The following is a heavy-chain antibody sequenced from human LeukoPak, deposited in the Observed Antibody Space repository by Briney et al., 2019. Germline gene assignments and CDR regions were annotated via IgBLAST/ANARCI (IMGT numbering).Heavy chain of an antibody. D-gene: IGHD5-18*01. J-gene: IGHJ4*02. CDR2: IIPILGIA. CDR3: ARDLSGYGNEGPFDY. CDR1: GYTFTSYD. Sequence: SVKVSCKASGYTFTSYDINWVRQATGQGLEWMGRIIPILGIANYAQKFQGRVTITADKSTSTAYMELSSLRSEDTAVYYCARDLSGYGNEGPFDYWGQGTLVTVSS. V-gene: IGHV1-69*04.